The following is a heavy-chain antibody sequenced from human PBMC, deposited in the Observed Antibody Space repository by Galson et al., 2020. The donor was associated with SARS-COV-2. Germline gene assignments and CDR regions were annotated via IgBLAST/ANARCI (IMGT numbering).Heavy chain of an antibody. J-gene: IGHJ4*02. CDR3: ARARGESGFDY. CDR1: GFTFSSYA. Sequence: GESLKISCVASGFTFSSYAMHWVRQAPGKGLEWVAVISYDGSNKYYADSVKGRFTISRDNSKNTLYLQMNSLRAEDTAVYYCARARGESGFDYWGQGTLVTVSS. CDR2: ISYDGSNK. D-gene: IGHD3-3*01. V-gene: IGHV3-30-3*01.